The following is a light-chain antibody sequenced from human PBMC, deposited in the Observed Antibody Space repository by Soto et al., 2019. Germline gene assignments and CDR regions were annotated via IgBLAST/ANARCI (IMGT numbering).Light chain of an antibody. Sequence: EIVMTQSPATLSVSPGERATLSCRASQSVRSNLAWYQQKPGQPPRLLIYGASTRATNIPARFSGSGSGTDFTLTISRLEPEDFAVYYCQQFSSYPLTFGGGTKVDIK. V-gene: IGKV3-15*01. CDR1: QSVRSN. J-gene: IGKJ4*01. CDR2: GAS. CDR3: QQFSSYPLT.